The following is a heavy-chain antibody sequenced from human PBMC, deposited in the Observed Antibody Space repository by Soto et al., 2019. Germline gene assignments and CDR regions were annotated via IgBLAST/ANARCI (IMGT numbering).Heavy chain of an antibody. CDR2: ISGSGGST. CDR3: AKGLRGEYQLLYPYYYYYGMDV. CDR1: GFTFSSYA. V-gene: IGHV3-23*01. D-gene: IGHD2-2*02. Sequence: PGGSLRLSCAASGFTFSSYAMSWVRQAPGKGLEWVSAISGSGGSTYYADSVKGRFTISIDNSKNTLYLQMNSLRAEDTAVYYCAKGLRGEYQLLYPYYYYYGMDVWGQGTTVTVSS. J-gene: IGHJ6*02.